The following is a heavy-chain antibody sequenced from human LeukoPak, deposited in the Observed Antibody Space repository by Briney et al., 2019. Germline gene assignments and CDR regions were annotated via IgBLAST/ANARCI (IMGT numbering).Heavy chain of an antibody. J-gene: IGHJ3*02. CDR2: ISSSSSYI. CDR1: GFTFSSYS. CDR3: AGDSPTKNDAFDI. Sequence: GGSLRLSCAASGFTFSSYSMNWVRQAPGKGLEWVSSISSSSSYIYYADSVKGRFTISRDNAKNSLYLQMNSLRAEDTAVYYCAGDSPTKNDAFDIWGQGTMVTVSS. V-gene: IGHV3-21*01.